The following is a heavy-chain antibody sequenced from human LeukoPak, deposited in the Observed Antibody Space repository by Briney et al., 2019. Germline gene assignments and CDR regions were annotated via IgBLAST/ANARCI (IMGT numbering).Heavy chain of an antibody. V-gene: IGHV3-9*01. CDR1: GFTFDDYA. D-gene: IGHD3-9*01. CDR3: AKSLRYFDWSKDAFDI. CDR2: ISWNSGSI. J-gene: IGHJ3*02. Sequence: GGSLRLSCAASGFTFDDYAMHWVRQAPGKGLEWVSGISWNSGSIGYADSVKGRFTISRDNAKNSLYLQINSLRAEDTALYYCAKSLRYFDWSKDAFDIWGQGTMVTVSS.